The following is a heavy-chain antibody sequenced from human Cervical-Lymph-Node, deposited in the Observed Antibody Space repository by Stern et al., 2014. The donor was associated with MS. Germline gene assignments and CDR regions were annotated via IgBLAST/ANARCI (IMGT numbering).Heavy chain of an antibody. D-gene: IGHD4-11*01. CDR1: GFTFDDYA. Sequence: EVQLVESGGGLVQPGRSLRLSCAASGFTFDDYAMHWVRQAPGKGLEWVSGISWNSGSIGYADSVKGRFTISRDNAKNSLYLQMNSLRAEDTALYYCAKDPYSNYGYNWFDPWGQGTLVTVSS. CDR3: AKDPYSNYGYNWFDP. CDR2: ISWNSGSI. V-gene: IGHV3-9*01. J-gene: IGHJ5*02.